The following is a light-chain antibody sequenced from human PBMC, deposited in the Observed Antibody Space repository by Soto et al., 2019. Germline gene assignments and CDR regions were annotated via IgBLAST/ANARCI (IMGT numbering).Light chain of an antibody. Sequence: QSALTQPASVSGSPGQSITISCTGTSSDVGSSNLVSWYQQHPGKAPKLIIYEGSRRPAGVAGRLSGSKSGNTASLTISGRQAEDEADYYCYSFADSSTFYVFGTWTKLTVL. CDR1: SSDVGSSNL. CDR2: EGS. J-gene: IGLJ1*01. CDR3: YSFADSSTFYV. V-gene: IGLV2-23*01.